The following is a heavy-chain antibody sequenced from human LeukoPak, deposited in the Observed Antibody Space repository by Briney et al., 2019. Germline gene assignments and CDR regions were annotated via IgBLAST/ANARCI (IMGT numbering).Heavy chain of an antibody. J-gene: IGHJ4*02. D-gene: IGHD3-22*01. CDR3: ARDGAYYDSSGYYPEHDY. Sequence: ASVKVSCKASGYTFTTYYVHWVRQAPGQGLEWMGIINPSGGSTTYAQKFRGRLTMTTDTSTSTAYMELRSLRSDDTAVYYCARDGAYYDSSGYYPEHDYWGQGTLVTVSS. V-gene: IGHV1-46*01. CDR2: INPSGGST. CDR1: GYTFTTYY.